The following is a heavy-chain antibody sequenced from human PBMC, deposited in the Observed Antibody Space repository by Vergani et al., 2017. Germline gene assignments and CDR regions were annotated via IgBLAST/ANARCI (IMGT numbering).Heavy chain of an antibody. J-gene: IGHJ4*02. D-gene: IGHD2-15*01. CDR1: GFSLSNARMG. V-gene: IGHV2-26*01. CDR3: ARLIRVADYFDY. Sequence: QVTLKESGPVLVKPTETLTLTCTVSGFSLSNARMGVSWIRQPPGKALEWLAHIFSNDEKSYSTSLKSRLTISKDTSKSQVVLTMTNMDPVDTATYYCARLIRVADYFDYWGQGTLVTVSS. CDR2: IFSNDEK.